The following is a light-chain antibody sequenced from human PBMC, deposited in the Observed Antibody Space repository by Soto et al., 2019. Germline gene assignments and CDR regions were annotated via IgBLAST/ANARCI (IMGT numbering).Light chain of an antibody. J-gene: IGKJ3*01. CDR3: QQDGDSLPVT. V-gene: IGKV3-20*01. CDR2: GPS. CDR1: QTVTSSN. Sequence: EFVLTQSPDTLSLPPGERATLSCRSSQTVTSSNVAWYQQKPGQAPRPLVYGPSTRATGVPDRFSGSGSGTDFTLTISRLESEDFAVYYCQQDGDSLPVTVGPGTKVDIK.